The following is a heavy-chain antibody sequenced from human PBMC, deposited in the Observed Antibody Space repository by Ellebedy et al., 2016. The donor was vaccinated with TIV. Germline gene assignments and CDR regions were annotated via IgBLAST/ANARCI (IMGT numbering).Heavy chain of an antibody. Sequence: PRGSLRLSCAASGFTFTNYWMSWVRQAPGKGLEWVANIKQDGSEANYVDSVKGRFTISRDNAKNSLYLQMNSLRAEDTAVYYCARDGPYYYGSGSYCWGQGTLVTVSS. J-gene: IGHJ4*02. CDR1: GFTFTNYW. D-gene: IGHD3-10*01. CDR3: ARDGPYYYGSGSYC. CDR2: IKQDGSEA. V-gene: IGHV3-7*01.